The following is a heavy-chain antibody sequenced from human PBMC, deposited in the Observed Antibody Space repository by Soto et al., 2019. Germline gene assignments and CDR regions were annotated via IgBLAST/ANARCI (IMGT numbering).Heavy chain of an antibody. CDR2: ISNSGAST. CDR3: AKNQHAMAHDY. CDR1: GCTFSSYA. D-gene: IGHD2-8*01. V-gene: IGHV3-23*01. Sequence: GGSLRLSCAASGCTFSSYAMSWVRQAPGKELEWVSTISNSGASTDYADSVKGRFTISRDNSQNTLNLQMNSLKAEDTAIYYCAKNQHAMAHDYWGPGTLVTVSS. J-gene: IGHJ4*02.